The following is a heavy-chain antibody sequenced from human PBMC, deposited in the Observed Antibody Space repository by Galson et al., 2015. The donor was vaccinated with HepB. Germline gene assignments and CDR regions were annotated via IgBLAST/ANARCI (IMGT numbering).Heavy chain of an antibody. V-gene: IGHV2-70*11. D-gene: IGHD6-19*01. J-gene: IGHJ6*02. CDR1: GFSLSTKGMC. Sequence: PALVKPTQTLTLTCTFSGFSLSTKGMCVSWIRQPPGKALEFLARIDWENNKDYSTSLKTRLTVSRDTSKNQVVLTMTNMDPVDTATYFCARNKQWLVPNYYYYYGMDVWGQGTTVTVSS. CDR2: IDWENNK. CDR3: ARNKQWLVPNYYYYYGMDV.